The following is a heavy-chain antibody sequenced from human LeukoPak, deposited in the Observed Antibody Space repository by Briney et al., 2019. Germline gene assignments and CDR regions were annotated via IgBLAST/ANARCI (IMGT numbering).Heavy chain of an antibody. CDR2: ISYDGSNK. V-gene: IGHV3-30*04. D-gene: IGHD2-15*01. J-gene: IGHJ4*02. CDR3: ARDWGSSYAGICY. Sequence: GGSLRLSCAASGFTFSSYAMHWVRQAPGKGLEWVAVISYDGSNKYYADSVKGRFSISRDNSKNTLYLQMNSLRAEDTAVYYCARDWGSSYAGICYWGQGTLVTVSS. CDR1: GFTFSSYA.